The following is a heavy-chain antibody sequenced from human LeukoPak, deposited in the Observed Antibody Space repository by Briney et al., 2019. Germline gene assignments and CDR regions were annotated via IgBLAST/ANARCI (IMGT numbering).Heavy chain of an antibody. Sequence: SGGSLRLSCAASGFTFSDYYMSWIRQAPGKGLEWVAVISYDGSNKYYADSVKGRFTISRDNSKNTLYLQMNSLRAEDTAVYYCARVSKEWGIAARPRGIDYWGQGTLVTVSS. CDR3: ARVSKEWGIAARPRGIDY. D-gene: IGHD6-6*01. J-gene: IGHJ4*02. V-gene: IGHV3-30-3*01. CDR2: ISYDGSNK. CDR1: GFTFSDYY.